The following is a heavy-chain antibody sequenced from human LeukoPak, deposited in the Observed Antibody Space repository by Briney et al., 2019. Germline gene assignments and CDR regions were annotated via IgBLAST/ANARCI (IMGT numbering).Heavy chain of an antibody. D-gene: IGHD3-22*01. CDR2: IYYSGST. V-gene: IGHV4-39*01. CDR1: GFSITSSSYY. CDR3: ARRRYYDSSGYGTFDY. Sequence: SETLSLTCTVSGFSITSSSYYWGWIRQPPGKGLAWFGSIYYSGSTYYNPSLKSRVTISVEPSKNQFSLKLSSVTAGDTGVYYCARRRYYDSSGYGTFDYWGHGTLVTVSS. J-gene: IGHJ4*01.